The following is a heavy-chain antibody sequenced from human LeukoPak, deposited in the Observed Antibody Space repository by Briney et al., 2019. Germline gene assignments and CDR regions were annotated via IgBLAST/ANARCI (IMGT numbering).Heavy chain of an antibody. CDR3: ARVTYVDDMLYQYFDY. CDR2: IFHSGNS. D-gene: IGHD4-17*01. Sequence: SETLSLSCAVSSYSISSGSYWGWIRQSPGKGLEWVGSIFHSGNSYYNPSLKSRLTMSVNTSKNQFSLKLTSVTAADTALYYCARVTYVDDMLYQYFDYWGQGILVTVSS. V-gene: IGHV4-38-2*01. J-gene: IGHJ4*02. CDR1: SYSISSGSY.